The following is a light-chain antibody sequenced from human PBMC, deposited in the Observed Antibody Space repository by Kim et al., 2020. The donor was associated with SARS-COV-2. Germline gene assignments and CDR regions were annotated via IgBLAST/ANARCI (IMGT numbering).Light chain of an antibody. V-gene: IGLV2-14*01. J-gene: IGLJ3*02. CDR2: DVN. CDR3: SSYTSSSTWV. Sequence: QSALTQPASVSGSPGQSITISCTGTSRDVGGYNYVSWYQQHPGKAPKLMIYDVNNRPSGGSNRFSGSKSGNTASLTISGLQAEDEADYYCSSYTSSSTWVFGGGTKLTVL. CDR1: SRDVGGYNY.